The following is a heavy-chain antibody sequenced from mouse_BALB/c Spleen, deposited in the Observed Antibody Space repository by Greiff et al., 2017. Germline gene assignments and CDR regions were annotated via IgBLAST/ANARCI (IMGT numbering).Heavy chain of an antibody. D-gene: IGHD3-1*01. J-gene: IGHJ3*01. CDR1: GFTFSDYY. V-gene: IGHV5-4*02. CDR2: ISDGGSYT. CDR3: ARGGLSAWFAY. Sequence: EVQVVESGGGLVKPGGSLKLSCAASGFTFSDYYMYWVRQTPEKRLEWVATISDGGSYTYYPDSVKGRFTISRDNAKNNLYLQMSSLKSEDTAMYYCARGGLSAWFAYWGQGTLVTVSA.